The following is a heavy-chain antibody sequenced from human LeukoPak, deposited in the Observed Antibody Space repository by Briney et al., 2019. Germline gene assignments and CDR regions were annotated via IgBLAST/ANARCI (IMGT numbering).Heavy chain of an antibody. V-gene: IGHV3-23*01. J-gene: IGHJ6*03. CDR1: GLTFSSYD. CDR3: ARRQSQWVTYGTYYYYMDV. Sequence: PGGSLRLSCVASGLTFSSYDMSWVRQAPGKGLEWVSSISYGGGSTYYADSVNGRFTISRNNAKNTLYLQMNSLRAEDTAVYYCARRQSQWVTYGTYYYYMDVWGKGTTVTISS. CDR2: ISYGGGST. D-gene: IGHD1-26*01.